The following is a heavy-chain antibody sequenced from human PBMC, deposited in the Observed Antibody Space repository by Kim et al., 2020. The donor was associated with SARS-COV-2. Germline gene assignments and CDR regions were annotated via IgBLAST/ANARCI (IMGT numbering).Heavy chain of an antibody. CDR2: ISAYNGNT. J-gene: IGHJ4*02. V-gene: IGHV1-18*01. D-gene: IGHD2-2*01. CDR1: GYTFTSYG. CDR3: AIGVGYCSSTSCQPFSPDY. Sequence: ASVKVSCKASGYTFTSYGISWVRQAPGQGLEWMGWISAYNGNTNYAQKLQGRVTMTTDTSTSTAYMELRSLRSDDTAVYYCAIGVGYCSSTSCQPFSPDYWGQGTLVTVSS.